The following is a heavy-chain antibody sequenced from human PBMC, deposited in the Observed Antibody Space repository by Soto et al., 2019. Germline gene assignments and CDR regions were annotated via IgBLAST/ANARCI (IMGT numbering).Heavy chain of an antibody. D-gene: IGHD2-21*01. J-gene: IGHJ3*02. CDR3: AILMHYSHSGGSSHSGFDM. Sequence: GASVKVSCKASGYTFTDYFIHWVRQAPGQGLEWIGWINPYSGGADRSQKFQGRVTMTRDTSISTAYMEVSSLRSDDTAVFYCAILMHYSHSGGSSHSGFDMWGQGTLVTVSS. V-gene: IGHV1-2*02. CDR2: INPYSGGA. CDR1: GYTFTDYF.